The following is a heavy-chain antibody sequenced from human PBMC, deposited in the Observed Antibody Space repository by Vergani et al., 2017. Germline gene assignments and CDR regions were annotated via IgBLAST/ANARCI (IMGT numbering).Heavy chain of an antibody. J-gene: IGHJ4*02. CDR2: ISYDGSNK. CDR3: ASLESVTPLSIVVVPAALSRAIDY. D-gene: IGHD2-2*01. Sequence: QVQLVESGGGVVQPGRSLRLSCAASGFTFSSYAMHWVRQAPGKGLEWVAVISYDGSNKYYADSVKGRFTISRDNSKNTLYLEMNSLRAEDTAVYYCASLESVTPLSIVVVPAALSRAIDYWGQGTLVTVSS. V-gene: IGHV3-30-3*01. CDR1: GFTFSSYA.